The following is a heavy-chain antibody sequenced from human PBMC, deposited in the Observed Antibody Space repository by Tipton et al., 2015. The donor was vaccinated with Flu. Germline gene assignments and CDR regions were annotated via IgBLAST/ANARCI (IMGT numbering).Heavy chain of an antibody. D-gene: IGHD6-19*01. CDR2: IRPSGST. CDR1: GGSFSEYN. V-gene: IGHV4-34*01. CDR3: ARLPRYSSGWGRYFDL. J-gene: IGHJ2*01. Sequence: TLSLTCAVYGGSFSEYNWGWVRQSPGTGLEWIGEIRPSGSTNYSPSLKSRVTMSEDTSKNQFSLRLNSVTAADTAVYYCARLPRYSSGWGRYFDLWGRGTLVTVSS.